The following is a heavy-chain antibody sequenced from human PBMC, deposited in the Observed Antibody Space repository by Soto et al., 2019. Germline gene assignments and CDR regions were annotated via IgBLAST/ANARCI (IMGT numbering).Heavy chain of an antibody. CDR2: INHSGST. J-gene: IGHJ5*02. Sequence: PSGTLSLTCSVSVVSFSGSYWSWIRQKPGKGLGWIGEINHSGSTNYNPSLKSRVTISVDTSKNQFSLKLSSVTAADTAVYYCARGLIPPPSITGTKVRANWFDPWGQGTLVTVSS. CDR3: ARGLIPPPSITGTKVRANWFDP. V-gene: IGHV4-34*01. D-gene: IGHD1-7*01. CDR1: VVSFSGSY.